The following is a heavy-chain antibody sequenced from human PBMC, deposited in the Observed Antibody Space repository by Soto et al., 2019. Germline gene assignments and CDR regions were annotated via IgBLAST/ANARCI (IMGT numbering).Heavy chain of an antibody. J-gene: IGHJ4*02. Sequence: SVKVSCKASGGTFSSYVISWVRQAPGQGLEWMGGIIPIFGTANYAQKFQGRVTITADESTSTAYMELSSLRSEDTAVYYCASCIAARFDFDYWGQGTLVTVSS. CDR2: IIPIFGTA. CDR3: ASCIAARFDFDY. CDR1: GGTFSSYV. D-gene: IGHD6-6*01. V-gene: IGHV1-69*13.